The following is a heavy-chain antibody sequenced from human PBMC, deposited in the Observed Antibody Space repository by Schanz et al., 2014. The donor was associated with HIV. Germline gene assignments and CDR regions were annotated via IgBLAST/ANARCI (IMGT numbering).Heavy chain of an antibody. J-gene: IGHJ3*02. Sequence: QVQLVQSGAEVKKPGSSVKVSCKASGGTFSIYAISWVRQAPGQGLEWMGGIIPIFGTANYAQKFQGRVTIIADESTSTAYMELSSLRSADTAVYYCAADSEWFGESPSAFDIWGQGTMVTVSS. CDR3: AADSEWFGESPSAFDI. D-gene: IGHD3-10*01. CDR1: GGTFSIYA. CDR2: IIPIFGTA. V-gene: IGHV1-69*01.